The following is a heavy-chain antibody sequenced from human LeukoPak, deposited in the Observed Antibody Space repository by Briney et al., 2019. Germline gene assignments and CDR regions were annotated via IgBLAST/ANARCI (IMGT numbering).Heavy chain of an antibody. CDR1: GYTLTELS. CDR3: ATDRSAYSSIWGTYNWFDP. Sequence: ASVKVSCKVSGYTLTELSMHWVRQAPGKGLEWMEGFDPEDGETIYAQKFQGRVTMTEDTSTDTAYMELSSLRSEDTAVYYCATDRSAYSSIWGTYNWFDPWGQGTLVTVSS. V-gene: IGHV1-24*01. CDR2: FDPEDGET. D-gene: IGHD6-13*01. J-gene: IGHJ5*02.